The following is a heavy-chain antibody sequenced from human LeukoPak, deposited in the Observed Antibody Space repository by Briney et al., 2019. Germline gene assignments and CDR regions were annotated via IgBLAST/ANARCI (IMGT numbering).Heavy chain of an antibody. D-gene: IGHD3-22*01. Sequence: GGSLRLSCAASGFTFSSYAMSWVRQAPGKGLEWVSAISGSGGSTYYADSVKGRFTISRDNSKNTLYLQMNSLRAEDTAVYYCAKDSPSGYYDSSGYLDYWGQGTLVTVSS. V-gene: IGHV3-23*01. CDR3: AKDSPSGYYDSSGYLDY. CDR2: ISGSGGST. CDR1: GFTFSSYA. J-gene: IGHJ4*02.